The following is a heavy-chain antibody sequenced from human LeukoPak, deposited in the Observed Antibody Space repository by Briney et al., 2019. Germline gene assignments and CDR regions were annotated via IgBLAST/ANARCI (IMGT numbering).Heavy chain of an antibody. CDR1: GDSVSINNVA. CDR3: TREGSGLPGYFDY. D-gene: IGHD3-10*01. Sequence: SQTLSLTFAISGDSVSINNVAWNWIRQSPSRGLEWLGRTYYRSKWYNQYAVSVKGRVTVNPDTSKNQFSLQVNSVTPEDTAVYYCTREGSGLPGYFDYWGQGTLVIVSS. V-gene: IGHV6-1*01. CDR2: TYYRSKWYN. J-gene: IGHJ4*02.